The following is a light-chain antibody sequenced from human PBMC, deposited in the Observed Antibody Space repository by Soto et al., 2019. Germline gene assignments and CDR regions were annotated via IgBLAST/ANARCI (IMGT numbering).Light chain of an antibody. CDR3: QQYNYYWT. V-gene: IGKV1-5*03. CDR1: QSISSS. J-gene: IGKJ1*01. Sequence: DIQMTQSPSTLSASVGDRVTITCRASQSISSSLAWYQQKPGKAPKLLIYKASTLESGVPSRFSGSESGTEFTLTISSVQPDDCATYYCQQYNYYWTFGQGTKVEIK. CDR2: KAS.